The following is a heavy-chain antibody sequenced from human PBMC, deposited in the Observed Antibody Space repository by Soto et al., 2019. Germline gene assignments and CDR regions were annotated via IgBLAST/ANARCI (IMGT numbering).Heavy chain of an antibody. Sequence: EVQLVESGGGLVQPGGSLRLSCAVSEFTFTTYWMTWVRQAPGKGLEWVANIKEDGGPKNYLESVRGRFTICRDNAKKSLFLEMSSLRVEDTAVYFCAGGSGWESESWGQGTLVTVSS. J-gene: IGHJ4*02. CDR1: EFTFTTYW. CDR3: AGGSGWESES. CDR2: IKEDGGPK. D-gene: IGHD6-19*01. V-gene: IGHV3-7*05.